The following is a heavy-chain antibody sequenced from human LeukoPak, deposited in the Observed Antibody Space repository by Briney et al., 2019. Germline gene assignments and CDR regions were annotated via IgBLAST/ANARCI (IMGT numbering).Heavy chain of an antibody. CDR2: ISSSRSYI. CDR3: ARDAFDI. Sequence: GGSLRLSCAASGFTFSSYAVTWVRQAPGKGLEWVSPISSSRSYIYYADSVKGRFTISRDNAKNSLYLQMNSLRAEDTAVYYCARDAFDIWGQGTMVTVSS. CDR1: GFTFSSYA. V-gene: IGHV3-21*01. J-gene: IGHJ3*02.